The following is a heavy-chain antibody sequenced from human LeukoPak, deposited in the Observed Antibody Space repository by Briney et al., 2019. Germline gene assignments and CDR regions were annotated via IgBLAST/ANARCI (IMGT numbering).Heavy chain of an antibody. V-gene: IGHV3-49*04. CDR1: GFTFGDYA. D-gene: IGHD3-16*01. Sequence: TGGSLRLSCTASGFTFGDYAMSWVRRAPGKGLEWVGFIRSKAYGGTTEYAASVKGRFTISRDDSKSIAYLQMNSLKTEDTAVYYCTRGWVENYVWGSPYHFDYWGQGTLVTVSS. J-gene: IGHJ4*02. CDR2: IRSKAYGGTT. CDR3: TRGWVENYVWGSPYHFDY.